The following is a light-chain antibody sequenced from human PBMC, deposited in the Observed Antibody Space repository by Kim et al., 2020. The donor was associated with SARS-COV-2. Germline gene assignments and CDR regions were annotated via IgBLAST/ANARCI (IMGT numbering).Light chain of an antibody. CDR1: QDISNY. CDR2: DAS. V-gene: IGKV1-33*01. Sequence: DIQMTQSPSSLSASVGDRVTITCQASQDISNYLNWYQQKPGKAPKLLIYDASNLETGVPSRFSGSGSGTDFTFTIRSLQPEDIATYYCQQYDNLSITFGQRTRLEIK. CDR3: QQYDNLSIT. J-gene: IGKJ5*01.